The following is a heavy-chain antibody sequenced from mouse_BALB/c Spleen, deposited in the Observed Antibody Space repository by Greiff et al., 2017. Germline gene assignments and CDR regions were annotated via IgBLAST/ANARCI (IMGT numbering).Heavy chain of an antibody. D-gene: IGHD1-1*01. CDR1: GYSITSDYA. Sequence: EVKLQESGPGLVKPSQSLSLTCTVTGYSITSDYAWNWIRQFPGNKLEWMGYISYSGSTSYNPSLKSRISITRDTSKNQFFLQLNSVTTEDTATYYCARPYYYGSSYDAMDYWGQGTSVTVSS. J-gene: IGHJ4*01. CDR2: ISYSGST. CDR3: ARPYYYGSSYDAMDY. V-gene: IGHV3-2*02.